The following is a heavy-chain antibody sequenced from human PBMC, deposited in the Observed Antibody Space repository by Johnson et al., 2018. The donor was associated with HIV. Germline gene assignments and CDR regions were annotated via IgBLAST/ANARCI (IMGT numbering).Heavy chain of an antibody. J-gene: IGHJ3*02. CDR3: ARRRYAFDI. Sequence: QVQLVESGGGLVRPGGSLRLSCAASGFIFSDYYMSWIRQAPGRGLDWVSYISTSGSTINYADSVKGRFTISRDNAKKSLYLQMNSLRAEDTAVYYCARRRYAFDIWGQGTMVTVYS. V-gene: IGHV3-11*04. CDR1: GFIFSDYY. CDR2: ISTSGSTI.